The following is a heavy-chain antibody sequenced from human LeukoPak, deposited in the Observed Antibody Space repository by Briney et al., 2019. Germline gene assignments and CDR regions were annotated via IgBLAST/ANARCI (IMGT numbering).Heavy chain of an antibody. CDR3: ARGGYSGTYYFDN. Sequence: GGSLRLSCAASGFTFSTCGMHWVRQAPGKGLEWEAVVWYDGSNIQYVDSVKGRFTISRDNSKSTLYLQMNSLTAEDTAVYYCARGGYSGTYYFDNWGQGTLVTVSS. D-gene: IGHD1-26*01. J-gene: IGHJ4*02. CDR1: GFTFSTCG. V-gene: IGHV3-33*01. CDR2: VWYDGSNI.